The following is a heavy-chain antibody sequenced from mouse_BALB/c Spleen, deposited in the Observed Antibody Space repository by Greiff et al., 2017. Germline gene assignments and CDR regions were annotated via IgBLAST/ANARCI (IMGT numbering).Heavy chain of an antibody. Sequence: VKLVESGPGLVAPSQSLSITCTVSGFSLTSYGVHWVRQPPGKGLEWLGVIWAGGSTNYNSALMSRLSISKDNSKSQVFLKMNSLQTDDTAMYYCASYDYQAWFAYWGQGTLVTVSA. CDR3: ASYDYQAWFAY. D-gene: IGHD2-4*01. CDR2: IWAGGST. V-gene: IGHV2-9*02. CDR1: GFSLTSYG. J-gene: IGHJ3*01.